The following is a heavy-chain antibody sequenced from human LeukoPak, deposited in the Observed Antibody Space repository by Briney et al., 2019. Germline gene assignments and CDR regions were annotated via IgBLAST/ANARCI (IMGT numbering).Heavy chain of an antibody. CDR1: GGTFSSYA. V-gene: IGHV1-69*05. J-gene: IGHJ6*03. Sequence: SVKVSCKASGGTFSSYAISWVRQAPGQGLEWMGGIIPIFGTANYAQKFQGRVTITTDESTSTAYMELSSLRSEDTAVYYCARGVMGPFKYYYYYYMDVWGKGTTVTVSS. D-gene: IGHD2-8*01. CDR2: IIPIFGTA. CDR3: ARGVMGPFKYYYYYYMDV.